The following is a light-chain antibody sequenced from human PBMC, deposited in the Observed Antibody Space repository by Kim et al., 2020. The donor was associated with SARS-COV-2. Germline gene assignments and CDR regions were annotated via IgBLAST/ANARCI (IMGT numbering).Light chain of an antibody. J-gene: IGKJ1*01. V-gene: IGKV1-16*02. CDR1: QDIKNY. Sequence: ASVGDSVTITCQSSQDIKNYLNWYQQKPGKGPKVLIYDASNLQSGVPSNFSGSGSGTDFTLTISSLQPEDFATYYCQQYDSYPRTFGQGTKVDIK. CDR2: DAS. CDR3: QQYDSYPRT.